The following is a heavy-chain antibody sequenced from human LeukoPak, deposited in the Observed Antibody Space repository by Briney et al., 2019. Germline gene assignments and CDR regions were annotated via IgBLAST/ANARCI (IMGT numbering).Heavy chain of an antibody. CDR1: GFAFNTYW. Sequence: GGSLKLSCAASGFAFNTYWMTWVRQVPGEGLVWVSHIDPDGSTINYADFVKGRFTISRDNAKNSLWLQMDGLRADDSAVYFCTAKDNWGRGAMVTVSS. CDR3: TAKDN. V-gene: IGHV3-74*01. CDR2: IDPDGSTI. J-gene: IGHJ4*02. D-gene: IGHD2-21*02.